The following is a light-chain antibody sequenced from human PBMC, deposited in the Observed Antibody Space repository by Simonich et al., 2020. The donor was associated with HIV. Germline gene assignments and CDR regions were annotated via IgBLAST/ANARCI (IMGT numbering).Light chain of an antibody. CDR1: RSDVGGYNY. Sequence: QSALTQPASVSGSPGQSITISCTGTRSDVGGYNYVSWDQQHPGKAPKLMIYDVSKRPSGVSNRFSGSKSGNTASLTISGLQAEDEADYYCSSYTSSSTLGVFGGGTKLTVL. V-gene: IGLV2-14*01. CDR2: DVS. CDR3: SSYTSSSTLGV. J-gene: IGLJ3*02.